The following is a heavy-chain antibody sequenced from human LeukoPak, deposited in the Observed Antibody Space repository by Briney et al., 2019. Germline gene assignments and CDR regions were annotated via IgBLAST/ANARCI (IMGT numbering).Heavy chain of an antibody. Sequence: SETLSLTCTVSGGSISSYYWTWIRQPPGKGLEWIGYLDYSGSTNYSPSLQSRVTISVDTSKNQFSLRLTSVTAADTAVYFCARENTRDAYKYPMKAFDIWGQGTMVTVSS. D-gene: IGHD2-2*01. J-gene: IGHJ3*02. CDR2: LDYSGST. CDR1: GGSISSYY. CDR3: ARENTRDAYKYPMKAFDI. V-gene: IGHV4-59*01.